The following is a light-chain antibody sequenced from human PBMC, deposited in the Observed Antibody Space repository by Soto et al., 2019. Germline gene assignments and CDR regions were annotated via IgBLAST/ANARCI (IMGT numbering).Light chain of an antibody. CDR3: SSYAGSNNNYV. Sequence: QSALTQPASVSGSPGQSISISCTGTSSDVGAFEYVSWYQQHPGNAPKVMIFQVSVRPSGVSTRFSGSKSGNTASLTISGLQAEDEADYYCSSYAGSNNNYVFGTGTKLTVL. J-gene: IGLJ1*01. CDR1: SSDVGAFEY. CDR2: QVS. V-gene: IGLV2-14*01.